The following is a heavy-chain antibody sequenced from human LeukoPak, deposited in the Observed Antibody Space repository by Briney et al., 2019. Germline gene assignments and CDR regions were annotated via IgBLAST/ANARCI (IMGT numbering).Heavy chain of an antibody. CDR3: ARDASPEVAGSGPLRMAY. J-gene: IGHJ4*02. D-gene: IGHD6-19*01. CDR2: INAANGNT. Sequence: ASVKVSCKASEYTFTSYAMHWVRQAPGQRLEWMGWINAANGNTRYSQDFQGRVTITRDTSASTAYMELSSLRSEDTAIYYCARDASPEVAGSGPLRMAYWGQGTLVTVSS. V-gene: IGHV1-3*03. CDR1: EYTFTSYA.